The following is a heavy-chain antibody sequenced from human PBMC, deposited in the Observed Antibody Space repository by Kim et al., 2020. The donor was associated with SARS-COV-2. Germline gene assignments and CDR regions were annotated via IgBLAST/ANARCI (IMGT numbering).Heavy chain of an antibody. CDR3: ARTYLRHVDS. J-gene: IGHJ4*02. D-gene: IGHD3-3*01. V-gene: IGHV1-46*01. Sequence: STTYAQKFQGRVNMTRDTSTNTVLMELSSLRYEDTDIYYCARTYLRHVDSWGQGTLVTVSS. CDR2: ST.